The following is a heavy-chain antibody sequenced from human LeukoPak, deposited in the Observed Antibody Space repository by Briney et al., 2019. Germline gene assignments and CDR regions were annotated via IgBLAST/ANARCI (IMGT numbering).Heavy chain of an antibody. Sequence: ASVKVSCKASGYTFTNYGISWVRQAPGQGLEWMGWIGAYNGNTYYAQKLRGRVTMTTDTSTSTAYMELRSLRSDDTAVYYCARQTPLSYYDNSGRFDYWGQGTLVTVSS. CDR2: IGAYNGNT. D-gene: IGHD3-22*01. V-gene: IGHV1-18*01. CDR1: GYTFTNYG. CDR3: ARQTPLSYYDNSGRFDY. J-gene: IGHJ4*02.